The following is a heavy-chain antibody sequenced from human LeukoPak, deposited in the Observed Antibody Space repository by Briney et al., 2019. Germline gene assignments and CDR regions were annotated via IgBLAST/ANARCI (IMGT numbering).Heavy chain of an antibody. J-gene: IGHJ4*02. Sequence: PGGSLRLSCVASGFTISSYWMQWVRQAPGKGLVWASRLNPDGSSPTYADSVKGRFTVSRDNAKSTVFLQMNSLRVEDTAVYYCVRDANRGGDFDYWGQGTLVTVSS. CDR3: VRDANRGGDFDY. D-gene: IGHD2/OR15-2a*01. CDR2: LNPDGSSP. CDR1: GFTISSYW. V-gene: IGHV3-74*01.